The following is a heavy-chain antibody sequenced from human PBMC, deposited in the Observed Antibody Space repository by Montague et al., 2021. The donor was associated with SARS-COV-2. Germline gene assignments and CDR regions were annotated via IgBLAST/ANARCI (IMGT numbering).Heavy chain of an antibody. CDR1: GGSISSSSYY. J-gene: IGHJ3*02. D-gene: IGHD3-22*01. CDR2: IFYSGST. Sequence: SETLSLTCTVSGGSISSSSYYWGWIRQPPGKGLEWIGNIFYSGSTYYNTSLKSRVTISVDTSKNQFSLRLSSVTAADTAVYYCERLPYFYDSTHAFDIWGQGTMVTVSS. V-gene: IGHV4-39*01. CDR3: ERLPYFYDSTHAFDI.